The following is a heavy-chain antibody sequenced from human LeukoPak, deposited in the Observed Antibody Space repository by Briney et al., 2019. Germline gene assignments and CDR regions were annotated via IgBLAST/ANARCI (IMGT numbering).Heavy chain of an antibody. V-gene: IGHV1-69*04. D-gene: IGHD3-22*01. CDR1: GGTFSSYA. Sequence: SVKVSCKASGGTFSSYAISWVRQAPGQGLEWMGRIIPILGIANYAQKFQGRVTITADKSTSTAYMELGSLRSEDTAVYYCARDHPYYYDSSGYWFDPWGQGTLVTVSS. CDR3: ARDHPYYYDSSGYWFDP. J-gene: IGHJ5*02. CDR2: IIPILGIA.